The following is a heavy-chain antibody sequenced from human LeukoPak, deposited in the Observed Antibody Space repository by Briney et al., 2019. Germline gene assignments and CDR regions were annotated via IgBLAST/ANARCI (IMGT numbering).Heavy chain of an antibody. CDR1: GFTFSSYA. Sequence: GGSLRLSCVASGFTFSSYAMSWVRQAPGKGLEWVSGISGSADTAHSADSVKGRFTISRDNAKNSLYLQMNSLRAEDTAVYYCASGMRVGPNIWGQGTLVTVSS. CDR2: ISGSADTA. D-gene: IGHD1-26*01. J-gene: IGHJ4*02. CDR3: ASGMRVGPNI. V-gene: IGHV3-23*01.